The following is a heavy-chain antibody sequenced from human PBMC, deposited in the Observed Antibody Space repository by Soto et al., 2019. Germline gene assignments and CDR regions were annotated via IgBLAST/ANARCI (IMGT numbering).Heavy chain of an antibody. Sequence: QVQLQESGPGLVKPSETLSLTCTVSGGSISSYYWSWIRQPPGKGLEWIGYIYYSGSTNYNPSLKIRVTISVDTSKNQFSLKLSSVPAAATAVYYCARRYGVYFDYWGQGTLVTVSS. CDR3: ARRYGVYFDY. J-gene: IGHJ4*02. D-gene: IGHD4-17*01. CDR1: GGSISSYY. V-gene: IGHV4-59*08. CDR2: IYYSGST.